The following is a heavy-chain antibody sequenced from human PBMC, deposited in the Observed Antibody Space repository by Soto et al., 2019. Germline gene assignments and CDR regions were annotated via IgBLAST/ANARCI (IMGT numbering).Heavy chain of an antibody. V-gene: IGHV4-39*01. CDR2: IYYSGST. CDR3: ARHRGTTPLYDFWSGYYTGGWFDP. CDR1: GGSSSSSSYN. Sequence: SDTLSLTCSVSGGSSSSSSYNWGWIRQPPGKGLEWIGRIYYSGSTYYNPSHKSRVTISVDTSKNQFSLKLSSVTAADTAVYYCARHRGTTPLYDFWSGYYTGGWFDPWGQGTLVTVSS. J-gene: IGHJ5*02. D-gene: IGHD3-3*01.